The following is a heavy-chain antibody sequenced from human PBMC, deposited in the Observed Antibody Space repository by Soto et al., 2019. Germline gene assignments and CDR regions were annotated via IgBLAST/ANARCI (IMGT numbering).Heavy chain of an antibody. V-gene: IGHV1-69*13. J-gene: IGHJ6*02. CDR1: GGTFSSYA. D-gene: IGHD4-17*01. CDR2: IIPIFGTA. CDR3: ARVAYGDYEGWYYYYGMDV. Sequence: EASVKVSCKASGGTFSSYAISWVRQAPGQGLEWMGGIIPIFGTANYAQKFQGRVTITADESTSTAYMELSSLRSEDTAVYYCARVAYGDYEGWYYYYGMDVWGQGTTVTVSS.